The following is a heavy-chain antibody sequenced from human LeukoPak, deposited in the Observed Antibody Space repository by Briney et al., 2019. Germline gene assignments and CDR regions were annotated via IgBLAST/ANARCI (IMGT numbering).Heavy chain of an antibody. V-gene: IGHV4-59*01. CDR1: GDSISGYY. CDR3: ARVLIDSSGWYHFDS. Sequence: PSETLSLTRTVSGDSISGYYWSWIRQPPGKGLEWIGLIQYNGNTNYNPSLKSRITISVDTSNNDFSLNVRSVTAADTAVYYCARVLIDSSGWYHFDSWGQGTLVTVSS. D-gene: IGHD6-19*01. J-gene: IGHJ4*02. CDR2: IQYNGNT.